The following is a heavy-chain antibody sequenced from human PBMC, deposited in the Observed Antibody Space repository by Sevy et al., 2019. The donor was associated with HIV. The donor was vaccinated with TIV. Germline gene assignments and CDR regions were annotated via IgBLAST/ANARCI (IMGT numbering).Heavy chain of an antibody. CDR1: GGSFSGYY. CDR3: ARGCTPGGSSGPGY. D-gene: IGHD3-22*01. J-gene: IGHJ4*02. Sequence: SETLSLTCAVYGGSFSGYYWSWIRQPPGKGLEWIGEINHSGSTNYNPSLKSRVAISVDTSRNQFSLKVNSVTAADTAVYYCARGCTPGGSSGPGYWGQGTLVTVSS. CDR2: INHSGST. V-gene: IGHV4-34*01.